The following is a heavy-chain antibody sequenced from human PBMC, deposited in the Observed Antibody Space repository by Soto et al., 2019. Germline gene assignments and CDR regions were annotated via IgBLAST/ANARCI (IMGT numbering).Heavy chain of an antibody. D-gene: IGHD2-8*01. CDR1: GGSISSGGYY. Sequence: PSETLSLTCTVSGGSISSGGYYWSWIRQHPGKGLEWIGYIYYSGSTYYNSSLKSRVTISVDTSKNQFSLKLSSVTAADTAVYYCARVGVLMVYAIHNWFDPWGQGTLVTVSS. V-gene: IGHV4-31*03. CDR2: IYYSGST. CDR3: ARVGVLMVYAIHNWFDP. J-gene: IGHJ5*02.